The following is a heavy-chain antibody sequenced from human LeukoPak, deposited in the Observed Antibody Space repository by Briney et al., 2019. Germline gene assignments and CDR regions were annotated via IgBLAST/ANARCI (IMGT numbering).Heavy chain of an antibody. Sequence: GGSLRLSCAASGFTFSSYWMHWVRQAPGKGLVWVSRINSDGSRKTYADSVKGRFTISRDNAKNTLFLQMNSLRTEDTAVYYCARDLRGSPDRWGQGTLVTVSS. CDR3: ARDLRGSPDR. V-gene: IGHV3-74*01. CDR1: GFTFSSYW. J-gene: IGHJ5*02. CDR2: INSDGSRK. D-gene: IGHD3-16*01.